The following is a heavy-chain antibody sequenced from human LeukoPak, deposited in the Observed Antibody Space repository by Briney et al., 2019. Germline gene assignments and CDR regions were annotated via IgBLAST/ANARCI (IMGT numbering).Heavy chain of an antibody. CDR1: GYTFTRYA. J-gene: IGHJ3*02. V-gene: IGHV7-4-1*02. Sequence: GASVKVSCKASGYTFTRYAMNWVRQAPGQGLEWMGWINTNTGNPTYAQGFTGRFIFSLDTSVSTAYLQISSLKAEDTAVYYCARDGEQQLGYDAFDIWGQGTMVTVSS. D-gene: IGHD6-13*01. CDR2: INTNTGNP. CDR3: ARDGEQQLGYDAFDI.